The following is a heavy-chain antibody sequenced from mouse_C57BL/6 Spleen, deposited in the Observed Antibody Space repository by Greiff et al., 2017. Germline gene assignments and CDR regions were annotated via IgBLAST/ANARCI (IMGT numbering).Heavy chain of an antibody. J-gene: IGHJ2*01. CDR1: GFNIKDYY. CDR3: ARSTDFCDY. D-gene: IGHD3-2*01. Sequence: EVKLMESGAELVKPGASVKLSCTASGFNIKDYYMHWVKQRTEQGLEWIGRIDPEDGETKYAPKFQGNATITADTSANKAYLQLSSLTSEDTAVYYCARSTDFCDYWGRGTTLTVSS. V-gene: IGHV14-2*01. CDR2: IDPEDGET.